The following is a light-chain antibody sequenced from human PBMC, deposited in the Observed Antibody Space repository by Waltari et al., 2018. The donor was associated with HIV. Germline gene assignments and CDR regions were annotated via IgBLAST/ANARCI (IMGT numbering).Light chain of an antibody. J-gene: IGLJ3*02. V-gene: IGLV2-11*01. CDR2: DVT. CDR3: CSFAGSYTLV. Sequence: QSALTQPRSVSGSPGQSVTISCTGTSSDIGDYNYVSWYHQHPGKAPNLMIYDVTKRPSGVPDRFSGSKSGNTASLPISGLQAEDEAAYYCCSFAGSYTLVFGGGTKLTVL. CDR1: SSDIGDYNY.